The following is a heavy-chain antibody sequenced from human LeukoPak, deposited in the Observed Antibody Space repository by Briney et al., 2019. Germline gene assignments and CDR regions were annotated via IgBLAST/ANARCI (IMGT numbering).Heavy chain of an antibody. CDR1: GYSFTSYW. D-gene: IGHD3-9*01. V-gene: IGHV5-51*01. CDR3: ARPMSYDILTGYYAIDY. Sequence: GESLKISCKGSGYSFTSYWIGWVRQMPGKGLEWMGIIYPGDSDTRYSPSFQGQVTISADKSISTAYLQWSSLKASDTAMYYCARPMSYDILTGYYAIDYWGQGTLVTVSP. J-gene: IGHJ4*02. CDR2: IYPGDSDT.